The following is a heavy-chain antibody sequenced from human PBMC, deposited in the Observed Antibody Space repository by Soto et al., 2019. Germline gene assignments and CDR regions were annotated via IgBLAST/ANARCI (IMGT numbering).Heavy chain of an antibody. V-gene: IGHV3-23*01. CDR3: AKGGYSSGWFPILNFDY. CDR2: ISGSGGST. D-gene: IGHD6-19*01. CDR1: GFTFSSYA. J-gene: IGHJ4*02. Sequence: PGGSLRLSCAASGFTFSSYAMSWVRQAPGKGLEWVSAISGSGGSTYYADSVKGRFTISRDNSKNTLYLQMNSLRAEDTAVYYCAKGGYSSGWFPILNFDYWGQGTLVTVSS.